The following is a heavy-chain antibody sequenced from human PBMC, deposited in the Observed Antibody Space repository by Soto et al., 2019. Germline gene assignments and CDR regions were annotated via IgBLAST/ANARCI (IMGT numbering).Heavy chain of an antibody. Sequence: GGSLRLSCAASGFTFSSYAIHWVRQAPCKGLEWVAVISYDGINKYYADSVKGRFTISRDNSKNTLYLQMNSLRAEDTAVYYCARDRSGWYVDYYYYGMDVWGQGTTVTVSS. CDR2: ISYDGINK. CDR3: ARDRSGWYVDYYYYGMDV. CDR1: GFTFSSYA. D-gene: IGHD6-19*01. V-gene: IGHV3-30-3*01. J-gene: IGHJ6*02.